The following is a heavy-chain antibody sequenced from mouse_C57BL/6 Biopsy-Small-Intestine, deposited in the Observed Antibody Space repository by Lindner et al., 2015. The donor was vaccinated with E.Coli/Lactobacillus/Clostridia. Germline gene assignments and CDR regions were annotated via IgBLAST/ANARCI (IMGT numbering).Heavy chain of an antibody. CDR1: GYTFTSYV. CDR2: INPYNDGT. V-gene: IGHV1-14*01. CDR3: ARLPHYDYDGILMDY. Sequence: VHLQESGPELVKPGASVKMSCKASGYTFTSYVMHWVKQKPGQGLEWIGYINPYNDGTKYNEKFKGKATLTSDKSSSTAYMELSSLTSEDSAVYYCARLPHYDYDGILMDYWGQGTSVTVSS. J-gene: IGHJ4*01. D-gene: IGHD2-4*01.